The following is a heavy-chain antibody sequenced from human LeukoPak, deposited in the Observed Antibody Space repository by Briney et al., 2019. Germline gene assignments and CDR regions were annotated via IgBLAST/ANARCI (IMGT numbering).Heavy chain of an antibody. CDR1: GGSISSYY. Sequence: SETLSLTCTVSGGSISSYYWSWIRQPPGKELEWIGYIYYSGSTNYNPSLKSRVTISVDTSKNQFSLKLSSVTAADTAVYYCARGSRYYDILTGYLAFDIWGQGTMVTVSS. CDR2: IYYSGST. V-gene: IGHV4-59*01. J-gene: IGHJ3*02. D-gene: IGHD3-9*01. CDR3: ARGSRYYDILTGYLAFDI.